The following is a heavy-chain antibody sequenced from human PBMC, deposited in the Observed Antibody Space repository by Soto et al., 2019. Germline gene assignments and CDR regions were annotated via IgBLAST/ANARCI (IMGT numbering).Heavy chain of an antibody. D-gene: IGHD6-13*01. Sequence: GASVKVSCKASGYTFTGYYMHWVRQAPGQGLEWMGWINPLSGDTNYAQKFQGSVTMTRDTSISTTYMELSRLSSDDTAVYYCARQQDRGIVAAGFAYWGQGTLVTVSS. CDR3: ARQQDRGIVAAGFAY. CDR1: GYTFTGYY. J-gene: IGHJ4*02. V-gene: IGHV1-2*02. CDR2: INPLSGDT.